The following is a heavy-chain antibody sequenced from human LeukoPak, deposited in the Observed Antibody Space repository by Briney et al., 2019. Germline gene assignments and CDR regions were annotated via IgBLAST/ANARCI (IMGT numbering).Heavy chain of an antibody. V-gene: IGHV4-61*02. Sequence: SQTLSLTCTVSGGSISSDNYYWSWIRQPAGKGLEWIGRIYTSGSTDYNPSLKSRVTISIDTSKNQFSLKLTSVTAADTAVYYCARRPLRHNMVRGGADYWGQGTLVTVSS. CDR2: IYTSGST. J-gene: IGHJ4*02. CDR1: GGSISSDNYY. D-gene: IGHD3-10*01. CDR3: ARRPLRHNMVRGGADY.